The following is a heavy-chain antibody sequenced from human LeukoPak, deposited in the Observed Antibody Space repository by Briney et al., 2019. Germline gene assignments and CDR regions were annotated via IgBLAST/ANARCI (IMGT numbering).Heavy chain of an antibody. CDR3: ARETVGALDY. D-gene: IGHD1-26*01. Sequence: SQTLSLTCTVSGGSISSGSYYWSWIRQPAGQGLEWIGRIYTSGSTNYNPSLKSRVTISVDTSKNQFSLKLSSVTAADTAVYYCARETVGALDYWGQGTLVTVSS. V-gene: IGHV4-61*02. CDR2: IYTSGST. J-gene: IGHJ4*02. CDR1: GGSISSGSYY.